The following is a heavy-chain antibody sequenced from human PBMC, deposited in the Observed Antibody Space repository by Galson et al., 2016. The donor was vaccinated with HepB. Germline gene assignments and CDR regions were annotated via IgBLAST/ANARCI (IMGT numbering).Heavy chain of an antibody. V-gene: IGHV1-8*01. D-gene: IGHD7-27*01. CDR2: MDPDSGNT. Sequence: SVKVSCKASGYSFTSYDINWVRQATGQGLEWMGWMDPDSGNTGYAQKFQGRVTMTRDTSISTAYMELTSLRSDDTAVYYCARNPSRTVDFDPWGQGTLVTVSS. CDR3: ARNPSRTVDFDP. J-gene: IGHJ5*02. CDR1: GYSFTSYD.